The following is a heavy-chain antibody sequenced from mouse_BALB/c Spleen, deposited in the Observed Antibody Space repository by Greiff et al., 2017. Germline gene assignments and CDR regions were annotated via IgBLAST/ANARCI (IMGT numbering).Heavy chain of an antibody. J-gene: IGHJ4*01. CDR2: INSNGGST. CDR3: ARAFNAMDY. V-gene: IGHV5-6-3*01. CDR1: GFTFSSYG. Sequence: EVQVVESGGGLVQPGGSLKLSCAASGFTFSSYGMSWVRQTPDKRLELVATINSNGGSTYYPDSVKGRFTISRDNAKNTLYLQMSSLKSEDTAMYYCARAFNAMDYWGQGTSVTVSS.